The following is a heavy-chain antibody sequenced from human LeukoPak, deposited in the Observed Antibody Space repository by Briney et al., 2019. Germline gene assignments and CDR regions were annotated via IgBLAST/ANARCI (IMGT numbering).Heavy chain of an antibody. Sequence: PSETLSLTCAVYGGSFSGYYWSWIRRPPGKGLEWIGEINHSGSTNYNPSLKSRVTISVDTSKNQFSLKLSSVTAADTAVYYCARDRIFGVVRYYYYYGMDVWGQGTTVTVSS. CDR3: ARDRIFGVVRYYYYYGMDV. CDR2: INHSGST. V-gene: IGHV4-34*01. J-gene: IGHJ6*02. D-gene: IGHD3-3*01. CDR1: GGSFSGYY.